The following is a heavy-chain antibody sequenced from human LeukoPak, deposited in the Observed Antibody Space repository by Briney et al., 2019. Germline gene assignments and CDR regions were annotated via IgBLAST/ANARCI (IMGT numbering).Heavy chain of an antibody. V-gene: IGHV5-51*01. D-gene: IGHD3-22*01. J-gene: IGHJ6*02. CDR2: IYPGDSDT. Sequence: GESLKISCKGSGYSFTSYWIGWVRQMPGKGLEWMGIIYPGDSDTRYSPSFQGQVTISADKSISTAYLQWSSLKASDTAMYYCARRGNYYDSARYYYGMDVWGQGTTVTVSS. CDR3: ARRGNYYDSARYYYGMDV. CDR1: GYSFTSYW.